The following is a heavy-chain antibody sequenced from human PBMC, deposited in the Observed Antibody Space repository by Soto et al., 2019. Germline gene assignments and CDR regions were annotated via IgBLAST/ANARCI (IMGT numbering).Heavy chain of an antibody. CDR1: GYTFTDYF. Sequence: ASVKVSCKASGYTFTDYFVHWVRLAPGQGLEWMGWVNPDTGVATFPQKFQGRVTVTRDASINTDYMELTHLTSEDTGIYYCARDPIRGGVPYFFDFWGRGAQVTVSS. D-gene: IGHD3-16*01. V-gene: IGHV1-2*02. J-gene: IGHJ4*02. CDR3: ARDPIRGGVPYFFDF. CDR2: VNPDTGVA.